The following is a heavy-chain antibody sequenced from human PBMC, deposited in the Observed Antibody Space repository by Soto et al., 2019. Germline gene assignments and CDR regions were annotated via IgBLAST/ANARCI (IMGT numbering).Heavy chain of an antibody. CDR2: INHSGST. Sequence: QVQLQQWGAGLLKPSETLSLTCAVYGGSFSGYYWSWIRQPPGKGLEWIGEINHSGSTNYNPSLKSRVTISVDTSKNQFSLKLSSVTAADTAVYYCARGLRFLEAYYFDYWGQGTLGTVSS. J-gene: IGHJ4*02. CDR1: GGSFSGYY. CDR3: ARGLRFLEAYYFDY. D-gene: IGHD3-3*01. V-gene: IGHV4-34*01.